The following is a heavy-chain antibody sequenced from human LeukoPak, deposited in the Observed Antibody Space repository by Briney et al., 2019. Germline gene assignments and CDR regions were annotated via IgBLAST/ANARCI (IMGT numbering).Heavy chain of an antibody. CDR2: IFYSGST. CDR3: ARQHRRVPFSAFAD. J-gene: IGHJ4*02. D-gene: IGHD2/OR15-2a*01. CDR1: GDSIRNDNYY. V-gene: IGHV4-39*07. Sequence: SETLSLTCTVSGDSIRNDNYYWGWIRQPPGKGLEWIGIIFYSGSTYYIPSLKSRVTMSVDTSKNLFFLKLASATAADTAVYYCARQHRRVPFSAFADWGQGSLVTVSS.